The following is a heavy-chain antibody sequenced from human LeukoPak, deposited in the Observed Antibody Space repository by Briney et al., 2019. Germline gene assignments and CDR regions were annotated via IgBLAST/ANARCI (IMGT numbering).Heavy chain of an antibody. Sequence: GGSLRLSCAASGFTFSSYAMSWVRQAPGKGLEWVSAISGSGGSTYYADSVKGRFTIYRDNSKDTLYLQMNSLRAEDTAVYYCAKLVRGYYYDSSGYYWGQGTLVTVSS. D-gene: IGHD3-22*01. V-gene: IGHV3-23*01. CDR3: AKLVRGYYYDSSGYY. J-gene: IGHJ4*02. CDR1: GFTFSSYA. CDR2: ISGSGGST.